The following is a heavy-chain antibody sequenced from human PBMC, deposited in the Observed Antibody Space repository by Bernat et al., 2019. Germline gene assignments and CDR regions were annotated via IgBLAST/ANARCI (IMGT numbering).Heavy chain of an antibody. CDR1: GFTFSSYA. CDR3: ARAYCGGDCSLDY. V-gene: IGHV3-23*01. D-gene: IGHD2-21*02. Sequence: EVQLLESGGGLVQPGGSLRLSCAASGFTFSSYAMSWVRQAPGKGLEWVSAISGSGGSTYYADSVKGRFTISRDNAKNTLYLQMNSLRAEDTAVYYCARAYCGGDCSLDYWGQGTLVNVSS. CDR2: ISGSGGST. J-gene: IGHJ4*02.